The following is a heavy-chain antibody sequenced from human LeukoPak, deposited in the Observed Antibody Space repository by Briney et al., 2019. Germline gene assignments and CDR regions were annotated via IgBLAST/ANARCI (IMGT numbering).Heavy chain of an antibody. CDR3: AKTTRGAVAGTFDY. J-gene: IGHJ4*02. V-gene: IGHV3-23*01. D-gene: IGHD6-19*01. Sequence: PGGSLRLSCAASGFNFSSFDMHWVRQPTGQGLEWVSGISASGGSTYYADSVKGRFTISRDNSKNTLYLQMNSLRAEDTAVYYCAKTTRGAVAGTFDYWGQGTLVTVSS. CDR1: GFNFSSFD. CDR2: ISASGGST.